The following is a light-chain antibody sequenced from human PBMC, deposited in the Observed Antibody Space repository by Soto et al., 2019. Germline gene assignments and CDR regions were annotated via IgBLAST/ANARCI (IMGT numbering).Light chain of an antibody. CDR3: CSYVGSSILM. Sequence: QSAVTQPASVSGSPGLSITISCTGTSSDVGLYNLVSWYQQLPGKAPKLIIYEVNERPSGISDRFSGSKSGNTASLTISGLQDEDEADYYCCSYVGSSILMFGGGTKLTVL. CDR1: SSDVGLYNL. CDR2: EVN. J-gene: IGLJ3*02. V-gene: IGLV2-23*02.